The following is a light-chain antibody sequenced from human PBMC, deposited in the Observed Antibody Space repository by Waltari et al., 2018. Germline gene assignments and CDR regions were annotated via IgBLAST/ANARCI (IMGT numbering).Light chain of an antibody. Sequence: QSVLTQPPSAPGAPGQTATIPCTGTNSNIRPGYYVHRYQHLPGRPPKLLIDRDDNPPSGVPGRFSRSKSGTSASLAITGLQADDEGDYYCQSYDTSLGEMVFGGGTRLTVL. CDR2: RDD. V-gene: IGLV1-40*01. CDR3: QSYDTSLGEMV. J-gene: IGLJ3*02. CDR1: NSNIRPGYY.